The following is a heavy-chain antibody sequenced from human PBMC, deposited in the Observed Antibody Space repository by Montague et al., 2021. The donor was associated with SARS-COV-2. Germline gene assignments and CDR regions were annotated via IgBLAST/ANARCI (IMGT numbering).Heavy chain of an antibody. J-gene: IGHJ4*02. CDR2: LEYSATT. Sequence: SETLSPTCTVSGGSLINSSYYWGWIRQPAGKALVWIGSLEYSATTYYXSCVQSRVTMSVDKSKNQFSLRLRSVTAADTAVYYGASTDVVVGPMPMPFDHWGQGTLVTVSS. CDR1: GGSLINSSYY. CDR3: ASTDVVVGPMPMPFDH. D-gene: IGHD2-2*01. V-gene: IGHV4-39*07.